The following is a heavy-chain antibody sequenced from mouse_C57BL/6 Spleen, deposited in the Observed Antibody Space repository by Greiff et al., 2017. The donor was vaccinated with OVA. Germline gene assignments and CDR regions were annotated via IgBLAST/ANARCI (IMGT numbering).Heavy chain of an antibody. Sequence: QVQLQQPGAELVMPGASVKLSCKASGYTFTSYWMHWVKQRPGQGLEWIGEIDTSDSYTNYNQKFKGKSTLTVDKSSSTAYMQLSSLTSEDSAVYYCARSGYYGDYWGQGTTLTVSS. CDR2: IDTSDSYT. CDR3: ARSGYYGDY. CDR1: GYTFTSYW. J-gene: IGHJ2*01. D-gene: IGHD1-1*01. V-gene: IGHV1-69*01.